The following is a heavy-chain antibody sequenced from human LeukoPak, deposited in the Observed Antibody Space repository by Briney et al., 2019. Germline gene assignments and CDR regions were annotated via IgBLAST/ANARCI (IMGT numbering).Heavy chain of an antibody. CDR2: INPSSGGT. CDR3: ARDFARDGKTVRFYP. Sequence: ASVKDSCKASGYTFTCYYMHWVRQAPGQGLEWMGWINPSSGGTNYAQKFQGSVTMTRYTSISTAYMELSRLRSDDTAVYYCARDFARDGKTVRFYPWGQGAVVTFSS. J-gene: IGHJ5*02. V-gene: IGHV1-2*02. D-gene: IGHD4-17*01. CDR1: GYTFTCYY.